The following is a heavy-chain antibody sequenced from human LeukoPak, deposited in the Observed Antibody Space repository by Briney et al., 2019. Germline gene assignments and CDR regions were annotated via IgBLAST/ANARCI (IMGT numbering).Heavy chain of an antibody. J-gene: IGHJ6*03. CDR1: GFTFSSYG. V-gene: IGHV3-30*02. Sequence: GGSLRLSCAASGFTFSSYGMHWVRQAPGKGLEWVAFIRYDGSNKYYADSVKGRFTISRDNAKNSLYLQMNSLRAEDTAVYYCARAGYSSSWLGYYYYMDVWGKGTTVTISS. CDR2: IRYDGSNK. D-gene: IGHD6-13*01. CDR3: ARAGYSSSWLGYYYYMDV.